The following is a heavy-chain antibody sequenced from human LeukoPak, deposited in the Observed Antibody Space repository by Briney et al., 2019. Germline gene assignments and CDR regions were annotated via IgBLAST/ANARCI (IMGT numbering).Heavy chain of an antibody. CDR1: GFTFSSYG. J-gene: IGHJ6*02. CDR2: ISYDGSNK. V-gene: IGHV3-30*18. Sequence: GGSLRLSCAASGFTFSSYGMHWVRQAPGKGLEWVAVISYDGSNKYYADSVKGRSTISRDNSKNTLYLQMNSLRAEDTAVYYCAKDQLSKSAQWLVYYYYGMDVWGQGTTVTVSS. CDR3: AKDQLSKSAQWLVYYYYGMDV. D-gene: IGHD6-19*01.